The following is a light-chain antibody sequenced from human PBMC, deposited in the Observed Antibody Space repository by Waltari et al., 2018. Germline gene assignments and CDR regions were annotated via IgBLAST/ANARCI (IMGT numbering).Light chain of an antibody. J-gene: IGKJ5*01. Sequence: EIVITQSPATLAVSPRETATLSCRASQSVSSNVAWYQKKPGQAPRLLIYDASTRATSIPAKFRGSGSGTEFTLTISSLQSEDFAVYYCQQYNRWPPITFGHGTRLEIK. CDR2: DAS. V-gene: IGKV3-15*01. CDR1: QSVSSN. CDR3: QQYNRWPPIT.